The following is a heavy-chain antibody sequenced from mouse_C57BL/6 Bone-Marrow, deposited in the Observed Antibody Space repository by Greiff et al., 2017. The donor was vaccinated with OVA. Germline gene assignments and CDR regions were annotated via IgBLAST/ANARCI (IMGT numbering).Heavy chain of an antibody. CDR1: GFTFSSYA. CDR2: ISDGGSYT. D-gene: IGHD1-1*01. Sequence: EVQGVESGGGLVKPGGSLKLSCAASGFTFSSYAMSWVRQTPEKRLEWVATISDGGSYTYYPDNVKGRFTISRDNAKNNLYMQMSHLKSEDTAMYYCARDFYYYGPYYAMDYWGQGTSVTVSS. J-gene: IGHJ4*01. V-gene: IGHV5-4*01. CDR3: ARDFYYYGPYYAMDY.